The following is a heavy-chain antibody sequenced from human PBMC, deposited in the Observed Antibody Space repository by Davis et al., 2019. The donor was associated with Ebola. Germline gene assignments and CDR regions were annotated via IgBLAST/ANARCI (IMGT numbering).Heavy chain of an antibody. J-gene: IGHJ4*02. D-gene: IGHD4-17*01. CDR3: ARCGTRYGDQYFEY. CDR1: GFTFSSYG. CDR2: ISYDGSNK. Sequence: GGSLRLSCAASGFTFSSYGMHWVRQAPGKGLEWVAVISYDGSNKYYADSVKGRFTISRDNAKNSLYLQMNSLRAEDTAVYYCARCGTRYGDQYFEYWGQGTLVTVSS. V-gene: IGHV3-30*03.